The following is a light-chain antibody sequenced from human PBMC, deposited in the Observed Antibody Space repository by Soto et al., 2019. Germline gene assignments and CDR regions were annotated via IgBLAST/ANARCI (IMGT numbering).Light chain of an antibody. V-gene: IGLV2-14*01. J-gene: IGLJ1*01. CDR3: SSYTSSSTYV. CDR1: SGDVGGYNY. CDR2: EVS. Sequence: QSVLTQPASVSGSPGQSITISCTGTSGDVGGYNYVSWYQQHPGKAPKLMIYEVSNRPSGVSNRFSGSKSGNTASLTISGLQAEDEADYYCSSYTSSSTYVFXTGTK.